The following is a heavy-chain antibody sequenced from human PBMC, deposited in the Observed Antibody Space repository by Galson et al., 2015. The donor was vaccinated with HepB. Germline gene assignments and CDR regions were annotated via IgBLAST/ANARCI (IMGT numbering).Heavy chain of an antibody. J-gene: IGHJ4*02. V-gene: IGHV3-23*03. CDR1: GFTFGFFA. Sequence: SLRLSCAASGFTFGFFAMSWVRQAPGKGLEWVSGIEKDGSGTYYADSVKGRFTISRDNSKNAVYLQVDSLRAEDTAVYYCAKQAGAFIRSWYFDYWGQGSLVTVSS. CDR3: AKQAGAFIRSWYFDY. D-gene: IGHD3-10*01. CDR2: IEKDGSGT.